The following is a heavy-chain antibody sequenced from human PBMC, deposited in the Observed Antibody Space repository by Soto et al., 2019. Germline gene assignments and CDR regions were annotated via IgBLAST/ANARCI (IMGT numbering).Heavy chain of an antibody. J-gene: IGHJ6*02. D-gene: IGHD3-10*01. CDR3: ARGSGKSMRFGDHYYYGLDV. Sequence: PSETLSLTCTVSGGCISGYYWIWIRQPPGKGLEWIGYMYNSGSTNNNPSLRSRVTMSVDTSKNQFSLKLTSVTAADTAVYYCARGSGKSMRFGDHYYYGLDVWGQGTTVTVSS. V-gene: IGHV4-59*01. CDR1: GGCISGYY. CDR2: MYNSGST.